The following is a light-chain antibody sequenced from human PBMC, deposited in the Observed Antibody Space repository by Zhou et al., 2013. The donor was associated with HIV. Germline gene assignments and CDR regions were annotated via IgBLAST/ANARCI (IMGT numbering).Light chain of an antibody. CDR1: QSVSNNY. J-gene: IGKJ1*01. Sequence: EIVLTQSPGTLSLSPGERATLSCRASQSVSNNYLTWYQQKPGQAPRLLIYGAFNRATGIPDRFSGSGSGADFNLTIGRLEPEDFAVYYCQQYGTSPETFGQGTKVEIK. V-gene: IGKV3-20*01. CDR3: QQYGTSPET. CDR2: GAF.